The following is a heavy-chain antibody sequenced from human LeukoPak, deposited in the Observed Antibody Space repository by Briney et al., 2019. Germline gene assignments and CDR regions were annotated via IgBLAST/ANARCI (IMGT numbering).Heavy chain of an antibody. CDR2: SYYSGST. D-gene: IGHD2-2*01. J-gene: IGHJ4*02. CDR3: ARLADCSSTRCRDY. CDR1: GGSISSRTYY. V-gene: IGHV4-39*01. Sequence: SETLSLTCTVSGGSISSRTYYWGWIRQPPGKELEWIGSSYYSGSTYYNPSLKSRVTISVDTSKNQFSLKLRSVTAADTAVYYCARLADCSSTRCRDYWGQRTLVTVSS.